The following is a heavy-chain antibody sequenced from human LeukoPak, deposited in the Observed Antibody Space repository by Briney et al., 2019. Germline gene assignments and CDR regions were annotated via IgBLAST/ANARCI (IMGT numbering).Heavy chain of an antibody. CDR3: AKDQDPIYSHFDY. D-gene: IGHD2-15*01. V-gene: IGHV3-23*01. Sequence: PGGSLRLSCAASGFTFSSYAMSWVRQAPGKGLEWVSAVSGSGGSTYYADSVKGRFTISRDNSKNTLYLQMNSLRAEDTAVYYCAKDQDPIYSHFDYWGQGTLVTVSS. J-gene: IGHJ4*02. CDR1: GFTFSSYA. CDR2: VSGSGGST.